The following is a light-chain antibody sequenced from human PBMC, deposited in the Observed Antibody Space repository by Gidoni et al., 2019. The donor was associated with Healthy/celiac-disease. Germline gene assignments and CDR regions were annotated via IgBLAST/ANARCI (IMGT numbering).Light chain of an antibody. Sequence: EIVLTQSPATLSLSPGERATLSCRASQSVSSYLAWYQQKPGQAPRLLIYDASNRATGIPARFSGSGSGTDFTHTISSLEPEDFAVYYCQQRSNWPSGFTFGPGTKVDIK. CDR1: QSVSSY. J-gene: IGKJ3*01. CDR2: DAS. CDR3: QQRSNWPSGFT. V-gene: IGKV3-11*01.